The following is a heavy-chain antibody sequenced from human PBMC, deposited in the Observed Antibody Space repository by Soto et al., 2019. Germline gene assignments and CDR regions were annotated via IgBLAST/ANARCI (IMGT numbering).Heavy chain of an antibody. J-gene: IGHJ6*02. V-gene: IGHV3-23*01. CDR1: RFPFGNFA. Sequence: PGGSLRLSCAASRFPFGNFAMSWVRRAPGKGLEWVSTIHGSGENRYYAASVKGRFTISRDNSKHTLYLQMGSLRAEDTAVYYCAKEFPIVALIADVWGQGTTVTVSS. CDR3: AKEFPIVALIADV. CDR2: IHGSGENR. D-gene: IGHD6-6*01.